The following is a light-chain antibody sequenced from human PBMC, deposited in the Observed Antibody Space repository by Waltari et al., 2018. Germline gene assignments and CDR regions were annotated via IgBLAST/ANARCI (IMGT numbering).Light chain of an antibody. CDR1: QTLLYSSNNKNY. V-gene: IGKV4-1*01. J-gene: IGKJ1*01. CDR2: GAS. CDR3: QQYYTTPRT. Sequence: DIVMTQSPDSLAVSLGERATIHCTSSQTLLYSSNNKNYLAWYKHRPGQSPKLLLDGASTRESGVPDRFSGSGSGTYFTLTISSLQVEDVAVYYCQQYYTTPRTFGQGTRVEIK.